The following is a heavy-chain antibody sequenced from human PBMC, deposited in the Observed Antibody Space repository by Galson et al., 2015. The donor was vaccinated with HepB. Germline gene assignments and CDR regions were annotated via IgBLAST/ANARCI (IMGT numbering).Heavy chain of an antibody. CDR2: ISYDGSNK. CDR1: GFTFSSYG. V-gene: IGHV3-30*18. J-gene: IGHJ2*01. D-gene: IGHD3-22*01. Sequence: SLRLSCAASGFTFSSYGMHWVRQAPGKGLEWVAVISYDGSNKYYADSVKGRFTISRDNSKNTLYLQMNSLRAEDTAVYYCAKDRRDYYDSSGYYYWYFDLWGRGTLVTVSS. CDR3: AKDRRDYYDSSGYYYWYFDL.